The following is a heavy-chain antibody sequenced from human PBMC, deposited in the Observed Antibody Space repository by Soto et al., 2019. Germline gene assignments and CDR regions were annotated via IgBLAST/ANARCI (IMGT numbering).Heavy chain of an antibody. D-gene: IGHD6-19*01. V-gene: IGHV3-7*01. CDR3: ARDEESDIAVAGTGGANYSYYYGMDV. CDR1: GFTFSSYW. Sequence: PVGSLRLSCAASGFTFSSYWMSWVRQAPGKGLEWVANIKQDGSEKYYVDSVKGRFTISRDNAKNSLYLQMNSLRAEDTAVYYCARDEESDIAVAGTGGANYSYYYGMDVWGQGTTVTVSS. J-gene: IGHJ6*02. CDR2: IKQDGSEK.